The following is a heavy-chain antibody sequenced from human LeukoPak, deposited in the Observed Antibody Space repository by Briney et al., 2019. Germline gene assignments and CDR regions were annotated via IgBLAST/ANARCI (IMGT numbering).Heavy chain of an antibody. V-gene: IGHV4-30-2*01. J-gene: IGHJ4*02. CDR1: GGSISSGGYS. Sequence: SETLSLTCAVSGGSISSGGYSWSWIRQPPGKGLEWIGYIYHSGSTYYNPSLKSRVTISVDRSKNQFSLKLSSVTAADTAVYYCTRGAIDFWSGYYSNYFDYWGQGTLVTVSS. D-gene: IGHD3-3*01. CDR3: TRGAIDFWSGYYSNYFDY. CDR2: IYHSGST.